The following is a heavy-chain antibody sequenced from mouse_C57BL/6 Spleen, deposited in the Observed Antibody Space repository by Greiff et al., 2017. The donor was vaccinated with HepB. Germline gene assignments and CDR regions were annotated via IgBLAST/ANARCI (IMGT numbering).Heavy chain of an antibody. CDR3: ARTYYYGSSYVWYFDV. J-gene: IGHJ1*03. CDR1: GYTFTSYW. V-gene: IGHV1-59*01. Sequence: QVQLQQPGAELVRPGTSVKLSCKASGYTFTSYWMHWVKQRPGQGLEWIGVIDPSDSYTNYNQKFKGKATLTVDTSSSTAYMQLSSLTSEDSAVYYCARTYYYGSSYVWYFDVWGTGTTVTVSS. CDR2: IDPSDSYT. D-gene: IGHD1-1*01.